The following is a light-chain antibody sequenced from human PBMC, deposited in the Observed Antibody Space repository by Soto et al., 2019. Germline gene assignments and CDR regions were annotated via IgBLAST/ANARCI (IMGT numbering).Light chain of an antibody. Sequence: EIVLTQSPATLSLSPGERATLSCRASQSVSSYLAWYQQRPGQAPRLIIYGASSRATGIPDRFSGSGSGTDFTLTISRLEPEDFAVYYCQQYGSSPRTFGQGTKV. V-gene: IGKV3-20*01. CDR3: QQYGSSPRT. CDR2: GAS. CDR1: QSVSSY. J-gene: IGKJ1*01.